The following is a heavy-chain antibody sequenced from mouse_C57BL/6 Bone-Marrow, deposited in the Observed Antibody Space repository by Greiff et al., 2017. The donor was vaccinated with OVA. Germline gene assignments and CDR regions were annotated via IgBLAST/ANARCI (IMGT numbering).Heavy chain of an antibody. Sequence: VQLQQSGPELVKPGASVKISCKASGYSFTDYNMNWVKQSNGKSLEWIGYINPNNGGTSYNQKFKGKATLTVNKSSSTAYMELRSLTSEDSAVYYCARTYYYGSSYWFAYWGQGTLVTVSA. CDR1: GYSFTDYN. D-gene: IGHD1-1*01. V-gene: IGHV1-22*01. CDR3: ARTYYYGSSYWFAY. CDR2: INPNNGGT. J-gene: IGHJ3*01.